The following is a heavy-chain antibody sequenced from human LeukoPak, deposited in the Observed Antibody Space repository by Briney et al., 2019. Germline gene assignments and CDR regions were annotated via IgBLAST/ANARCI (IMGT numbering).Heavy chain of an antibody. CDR3: AKINNDDDY. J-gene: IGHJ4*02. CDR2: ISPDGKIE. D-gene: IGHD1/OR15-1a*01. Sequence: GGSLRLSCAASGFTFTTFGIHWVRQAPGKGLEWVAAISPDGKIEYYTDSVKGRFTVSRDDSKNMIYLQMNSLRGEDSAVYFCAKINNDDDYWGQGALVTVSS. V-gene: IGHV3-30*18. CDR1: GFTFTTFG.